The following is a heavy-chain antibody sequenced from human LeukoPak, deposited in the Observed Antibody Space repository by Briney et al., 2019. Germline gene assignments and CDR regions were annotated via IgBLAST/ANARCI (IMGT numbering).Heavy chain of an antibody. D-gene: IGHD6-13*01. Sequence: GGSLRLSCAASGFTFSSYAMSWVRQAPGKGLEWVSAISGSGGSTYYADSVKGRFTISRDISKNTLYLQMNSLRAEDTAVYYCAKEEQQLVHYYYYMDVWGKGTTVTVSS. CDR3: AKEEQQLVHYYYYMDV. V-gene: IGHV3-23*01. J-gene: IGHJ6*03. CDR2: ISGSGGST. CDR1: GFTFSSYA.